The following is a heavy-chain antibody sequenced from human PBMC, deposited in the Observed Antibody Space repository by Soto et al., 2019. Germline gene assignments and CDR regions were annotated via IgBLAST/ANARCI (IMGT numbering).Heavy chain of an antibody. V-gene: IGHV3-30*18. CDR3: AKTLSDSSGFYY. J-gene: IGHJ4*02. D-gene: IGHD3-22*01. CDR1: GFTFSSYG. Sequence: QVQLVESGGGVVQPGRSLRLSCAASGFTFSSYGMHWVRQAPGKGLEWVAVISYDGSNKYYADSVKGRCTISRDNSKNTLYLQMNSLRTEDTAVYYCAKTLSDSSGFYYWGQRTLVTVSS. CDR2: ISYDGSNK.